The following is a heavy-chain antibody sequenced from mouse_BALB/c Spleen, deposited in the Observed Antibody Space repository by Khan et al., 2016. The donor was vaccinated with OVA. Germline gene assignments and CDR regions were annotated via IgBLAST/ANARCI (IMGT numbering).Heavy chain of an antibody. Sequence: EVQLVESGPGLVKPSQSLSLTCTVTGYSITSDYAWNWIRQFPGNKLEWMGYINYSGTTSKKPSLKSRISITRDTSKNQFFLQLNSVTTEDTATYYCVRGRAYWGQGTVVTVSA. J-gene: IGHJ3*01. CDR1: GYSITSDYA. V-gene: IGHV3-2*02. CDR2: INYSGTT. CDR3: VRGRAY.